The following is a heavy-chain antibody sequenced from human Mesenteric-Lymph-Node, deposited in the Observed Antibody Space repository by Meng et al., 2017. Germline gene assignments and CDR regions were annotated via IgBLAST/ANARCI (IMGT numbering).Heavy chain of an antibody. CDR2: VHSTGTT. CDR3: ARPIGSKNAFDI. V-gene: IGHV4-61*01. J-gene: IGHJ3*02. CDR1: GGSISSGSYY. Sequence: GSLRLSCTVSGGSISSGSYYWTWIRQPPGKGLEWIGYVHSTGTTNYNPSLKSRVTISVDTSKDQYSLKLSSVTAADTAVYFCARPIGSKNAFDIWGQGTMVTVSS. D-gene: IGHD2-15*01.